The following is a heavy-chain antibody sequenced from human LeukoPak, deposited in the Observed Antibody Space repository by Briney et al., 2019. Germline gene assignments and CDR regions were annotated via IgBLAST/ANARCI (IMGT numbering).Heavy chain of an antibody. J-gene: IGHJ4*02. CDR1: GFTVSSNY. CDR2: IYSGDTT. D-gene: IGHD3-10*01. V-gene: IGHV3-66*01. CDR3: ARDLGVVRGVVGH. Sequence: GGSLRLSCAESGFTVSSNYMSWVRQAPGRGLEWVSVIYSGDTTYYADSVKGRFTISRDNSKNTLYLQMDSLRVDDTAVYYCARDLGVVRGVVGHWGQGTLVTVSS.